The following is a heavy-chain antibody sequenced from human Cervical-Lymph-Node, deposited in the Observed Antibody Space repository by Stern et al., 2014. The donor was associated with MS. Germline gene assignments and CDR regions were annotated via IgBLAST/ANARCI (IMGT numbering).Heavy chain of an antibody. D-gene: IGHD6-13*01. V-gene: IGHV2-5*02. J-gene: IGHJ4*02. CDR3: AVRLTLHSSSWYSMHYFDY. CDR1: GFSLSTSGVG. CDR2: NSWDDDK. Sequence: QVTLRESGPKLVKPTQTLTLTCTFSGFSLSTSGVGVGWIRQPPGKALEWLALNSWDDDKRYSPSLKSRLTITKATSKTQVVLTLTNMDPVDTATYYCAVRLTLHSSSWYSMHYFDYWGQGTLVTVSS.